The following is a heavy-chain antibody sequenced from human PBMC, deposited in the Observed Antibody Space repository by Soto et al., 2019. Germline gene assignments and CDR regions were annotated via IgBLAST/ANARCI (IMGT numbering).Heavy chain of an antibody. CDR2: VSGSGGST. V-gene: IGHV3-23*01. J-gene: IGHJ3*01. Sequence: LRLSCAASGFTFSSYAMSWVRQAPGKGLEWVSGVSGSGGSTYCVDSVKGRFTISRDNSKNTLYLQMNSLSAEDTAVYYCAKDFVRALDVWGQGTMVTVS. CDR1: GFTFSSYA. CDR3: AKDFVRALDV.